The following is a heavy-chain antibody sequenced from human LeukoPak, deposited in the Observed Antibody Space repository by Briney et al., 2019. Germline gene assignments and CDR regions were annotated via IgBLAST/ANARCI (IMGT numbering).Heavy chain of an antibody. CDR3: ARVAQLWNWFAP. V-gene: IGHV1-2*02. Sequence: ASVKVSCKASGYTFTGYYMHWVRQAPGQGLEWMGWINPNSGGTNYAQKFQGRVTMTRDTSISTAYMELSRLRSDDTAVYYCARVAQLWNWFAPWGQGTLVTVSS. CDR2: INPNSGGT. CDR1: GYTFTGYY. D-gene: IGHD3-16*01. J-gene: IGHJ5*02.